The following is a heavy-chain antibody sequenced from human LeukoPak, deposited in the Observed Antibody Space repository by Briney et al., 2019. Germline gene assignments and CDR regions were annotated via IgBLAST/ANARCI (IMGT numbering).Heavy chain of an antibody. CDR3: ARVGEVDSGYDFEAFDI. CDR2: INPNSGGT. Sequence: ASVKVSCKASGYTFTGYYMHWVRQAPGQGLEWMGWINPNSGGTNYAQKFQGRVTMTRDTSISTAYMELSRLRSDDTAVYYCARVGEVDSGYDFEAFDIWGQGTMVTVSS. J-gene: IGHJ3*02. CDR1: GYTFTGYY. V-gene: IGHV1-2*02. D-gene: IGHD5-12*01.